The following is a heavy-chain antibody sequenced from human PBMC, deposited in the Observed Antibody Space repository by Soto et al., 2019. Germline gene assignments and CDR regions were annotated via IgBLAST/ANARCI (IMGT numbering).Heavy chain of an antibody. D-gene: IGHD2-21*02. Sequence: PGGSLSLSCAASGFTSSSYGMHWVRQAPGKGLEWVAVIWYDGSNKYYADSVKGRFTISRDNSKNTLYLQMNSLRAEDTAVYYCALPVTATPDPRIWGQGTLVTVPQ. CDR2: IWYDGSNK. J-gene: IGHJ4*02. V-gene: IGHV3-33*01. CDR1: GFTSSSYG. CDR3: ALPVTATPDPRI.